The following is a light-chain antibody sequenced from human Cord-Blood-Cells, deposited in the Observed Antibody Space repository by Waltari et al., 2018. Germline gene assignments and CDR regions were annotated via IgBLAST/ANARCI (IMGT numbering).Light chain of an antibody. Sequence: QSALTQPASVSGSPGPSITISCTGTSSDVGGYNYVSWYQQHPGKAPKLMIYDVSNRPSGVSNRFSGSKSGNTASLTISGLQAEDEADYYCSSYTSSSTLTFGQGTK. CDR3: SSYTSSSTLT. V-gene: IGLV2-14*01. CDR2: DVS. J-gene: IGLJ3*02. CDR1: SSDVGGYNY.